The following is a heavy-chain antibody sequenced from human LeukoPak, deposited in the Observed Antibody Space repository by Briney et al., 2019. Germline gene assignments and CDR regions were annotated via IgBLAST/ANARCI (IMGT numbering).Heavy chain of an antibody. Sequence: PGGSLRLSCAASGFTVSSNYMSWVRQAPGKGLEWVSVIYSGGSTYYADSVKGRFTISRDNSKNTLYLQMNSLRAEDTAVYYCARDGRLYGDYVYYGMDVWGQGTTVTVSS. CDR1: GFTVSSNY. V-gene: IGHV3-53*05. CDR3: ARDGRLYGDYVYYGMDV. CDR2: IYSGGST. D-gene: IGHD4-17*01. J-gene: IGHJ6*02.